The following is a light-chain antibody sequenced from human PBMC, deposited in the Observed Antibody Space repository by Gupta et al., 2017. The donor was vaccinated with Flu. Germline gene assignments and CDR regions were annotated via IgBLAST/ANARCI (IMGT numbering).Light chain of an antibody. V-gene: IGLV6-57*01. CDR3: QSDDSSNGDVV. Sequence: NFLLTQPHSVSECPAKTVTISCTRSSGSIANNYVQLYQQRPGSSPTTVIYYDNQRLSGAPDRFSCSSDTAPTSAFPIITGLKTEEEAYYYGQSDDSSNGDVVFGGGTKMTVL. J-gene: IGLJ2*01. CDR2: YDN. CDR1: SGSIANNY.